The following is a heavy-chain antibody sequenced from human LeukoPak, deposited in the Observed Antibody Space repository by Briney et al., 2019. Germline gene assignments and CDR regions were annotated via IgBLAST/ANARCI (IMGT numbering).Heavy chain of an antibody. D-gene: IGHD4-17*01. CDR3: ASLGGDYAPFDY. CDR1: GFTLSHYY. CDR2: ISSRSSYT. J-gene: IGHJ4*02. V-gene: IGHV3-11*06. Sequence: PGESLRLSCAAPGFTLSHYYMSWIRQAAGKGLEWVSYISSRSSYTNYSDSVKCRFTISRDNAKNSLYLKMNNLRAEDTAVYYCASLGGDYAPFDYWGQGTLVTVSS.